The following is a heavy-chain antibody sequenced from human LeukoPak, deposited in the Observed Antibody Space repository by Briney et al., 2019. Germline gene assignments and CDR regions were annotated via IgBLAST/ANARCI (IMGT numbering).Heavy chain of an antibody. CDR1: GFTFSSYW. V-gene: IGHV3-74*01. Sequence: PGGSLRLSCAASGFTFSSYWMHWVRQAPGKGLVWVSRINSDGSSTIYADSVKGRFTISRDNAKSTVYLQMHSLRAEDTAVYYCARGYYDSSGYLLYWGQGTLVTVSS. CDR2: INSDGSST. D-gene: IGHD3-22*01. J-gene: IGHJ4*02. CDR3: ARGYYDSSGYLLY.